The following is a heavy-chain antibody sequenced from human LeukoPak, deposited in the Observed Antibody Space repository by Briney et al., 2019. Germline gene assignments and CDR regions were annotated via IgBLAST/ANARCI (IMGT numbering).Heavy chain of an antibody. D-gene: IGHD6-13*01. CDR3: ARGLLGEAAAPSFDY. CDR2: IIPIFGTA. V-gene: IGHV1-69*01. CDR1: GGTFSSYA. Sequence: SVKVSSKASGGTFSSYAISWVRQAPGQGLEWMGGIIPIFGTANYAQKFQGRVTITADESTSTAYMELSSLRSEDTAVYYCARGLLGEAAAPSFDYWGQGTLVTVSS. J-gene: IGHJ4*02.